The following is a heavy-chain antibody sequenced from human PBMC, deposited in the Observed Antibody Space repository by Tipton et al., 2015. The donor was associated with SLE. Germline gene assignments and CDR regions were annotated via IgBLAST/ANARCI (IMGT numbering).Heavy chain of an antibody. CDR2: IYSGGST. CDR3: ARLGGGSATGPFDY. V-gene: IGHV3-53*05. Sequence: SLRLSCAASGFTVSSNYMSWVRQAPGKGLEWVSVIYSGGSTYYADSVKGRFTISRDNSKNTLYLQMNSLRAEDTAVYYCARLGGGSATGPFDYWGQGTLVTVSS. CDR1: GFTVSSNY. J-gene: IGHJ4*02. D-gene: IGHD1-1*01.